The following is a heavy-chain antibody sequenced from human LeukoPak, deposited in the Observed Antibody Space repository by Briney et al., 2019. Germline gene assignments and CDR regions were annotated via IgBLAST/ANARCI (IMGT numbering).Heavy chain of an antibody. D-gene: IGHD5-18*01. J-gene: IGHJ3*02. CDR1: GFTLRNAW. CDR3: TTEGFTYGRHALGI. CDR2: MRSEARGGTP. Sequence: GGSLRLSCATSGFTLRNAWISWVRQAPGKGLEWVGRMRSEARGGTPDYAALVKGRFIISIDDSRSTLYLQMHSLETEDTALYYCTTEGFTYGRHALGIWGQGTVVTVSS. V-gene: IGHV3-15*01.